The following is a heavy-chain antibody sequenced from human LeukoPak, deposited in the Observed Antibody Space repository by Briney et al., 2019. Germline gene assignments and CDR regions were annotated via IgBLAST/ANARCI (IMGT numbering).Heavy chain of an antibody. CDR1: GGTFSSYA. CDR2: IIPILGIA. D-gene: IGHD5-18*01. J-gene: IGHJ3*02. CDR3: ATHVDTAMVDAFDI. V-gene: IGHV1-69*04. Sequence: ASVKVSCKASGGTFSSYAISWVRQAPGQGLEWMGRIIPILGIANYAQKFQGRVTITADKSTSTAYMELSSPRSDDMAVYYCATHVDTAMVDAFDIWGQGTMVTVSS.